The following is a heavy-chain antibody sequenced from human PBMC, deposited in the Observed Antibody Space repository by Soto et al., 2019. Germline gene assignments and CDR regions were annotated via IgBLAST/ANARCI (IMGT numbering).Heavy chain of an antibody. CDR2: IYHSGST. CDR1: GGSISSSNW. D-gene: IGHD5-18*01. V-gene: IGHV4-4*02. CDR3: ARKRDTGALGGWFDP. Sequence: QVQLQESGPGLVKPSGTLSLTCAVSGGSISSSNWWSWVRQPPGKGLEWIGEIYHSGSTNYNPALKLRVTISVDKSKNQFSLKLGSVTAADTAVYYCARKRDTGALGGWFDPWGQGTLVTVSS. J-gene: IGHJ5*02.